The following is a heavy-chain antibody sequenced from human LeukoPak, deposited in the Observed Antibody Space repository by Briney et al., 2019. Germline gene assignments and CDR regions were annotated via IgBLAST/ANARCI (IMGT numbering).Heavy chain of an antibody. CDR2: IDPSDSYT. V-gene: IGHV5-10-1*01. D-gene: IGHD5-24*01. CDR3: ARLGVVEMATDAFDI. Sequence: GESLKISCKGSGYSFTSYWIGWVRQMPGKGLEWMGRIDPSDSYTNYSPSFQGHVTISADKSISTAYLQWSSLKASDTAMYYCARLGVVEMATDAFDIWGQGTMVTVSS. J-gene: IGHJ3*02. CDR1: GYSFTSYW.